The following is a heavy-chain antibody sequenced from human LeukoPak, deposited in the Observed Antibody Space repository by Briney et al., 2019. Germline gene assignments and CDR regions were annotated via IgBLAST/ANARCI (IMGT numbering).Heavy chain of an antibody. D-gene: IGHD4-17*01. CDR2: IIPIFGTA. V-gene: IGHV1-69*06. Sequence: ASVKVSCKASGYTFTSYGISWVRQAPGQGLEWMGRIIPIFGTANYAQKFQGRVTITADKSTSTAYMELSSLRSEDTAVYYCANLNDYGDYGFDYWGQGTLVTVSS. CDR3: ANLNDYGDYGFDY. J-gene: IGHJ4*02. CDR1: GYTFTSYG.